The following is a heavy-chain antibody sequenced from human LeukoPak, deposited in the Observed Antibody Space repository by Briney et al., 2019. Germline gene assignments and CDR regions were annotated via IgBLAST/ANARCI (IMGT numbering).Heavy chain of an antibody. Sequence: GASVKVSCKASGYTFTNYEINWVRQATGHGLEWMGWMNPNSGDTAYAQKFQGRITMTRSTSITTAYMELSGLRSEGTAVYYCARGLGSYDSSELTWPMISFWGQGTQVTVSS. J-gene: IGHJ4*02. CDR1: GYTFTNYE. V-gene: IGHV1-8*01. CDR3: ARGLGSYDSSELTWPMISF. D-gene: IGHD3-22*01. CDR2: MNPNSGDT.